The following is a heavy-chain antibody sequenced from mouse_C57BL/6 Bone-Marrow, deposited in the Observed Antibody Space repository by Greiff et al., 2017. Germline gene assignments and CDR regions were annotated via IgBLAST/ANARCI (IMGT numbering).Heavy chain of an antibody. CDR2: IYPRDGSP. Sequence: VQLQQSGPELVKPGASVKLSCKASGYTFTSYDINWVKQRPGQGLEWIGWIYPRDGSPKYNEKFKGKATLTVDTSSSTAYMELHSLTSEDSAVYFCARFNWDAFAYWGQGTLVTVSA. CDR1: GYTFTSYD. CDR3: ARFNWDAFAY. V-gene: IGHV1-85*01. J-gene: IGHJ3*01. D-gene: IGHD4-1*02.